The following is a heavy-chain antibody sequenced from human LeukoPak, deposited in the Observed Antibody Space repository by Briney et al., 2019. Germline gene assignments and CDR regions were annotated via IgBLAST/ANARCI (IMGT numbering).Heavy chain of an antibody. CDR2: IYSGGST. Sequence: GGSLRLSCAASGFTVSSNYVSWVRQAPGKGLEWVSVIYSGGSTYYADSVKGRFTISRDNSKNTLYLQMNSLRAEDTAVYYCARESLGYGDSQYYYGMDVWGQGTTVTVSS. CDR3: ARESLGYGDSQYYYGMDV. D-gene: IGHD4-17*01. CDR1: GFTVSSNY. V-gene: IGHV3-66*01. J-gene: IGHJ6*02.